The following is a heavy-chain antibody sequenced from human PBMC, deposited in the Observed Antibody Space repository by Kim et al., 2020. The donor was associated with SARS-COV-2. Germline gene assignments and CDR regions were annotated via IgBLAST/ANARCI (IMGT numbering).Heavy chain of an antibody. J-gene: IGHJ4*01. CDR3: ARDHMPVAGRRFFDY. CDR1: GFTYDLFW. V-gene: IGHV3-7*01. D-gene: IGHD6-19*01. CDR2: IYQDGSEK. Sequence: GGSLRLSCVASGFTYDLFWMAWVRQAPGKGLEWVATIYQDGSEKYYVDSVKGRFSISRDNARNSVYLQMNSLRAEDTAMYYCARDHMPVAGRRFFDYWG.